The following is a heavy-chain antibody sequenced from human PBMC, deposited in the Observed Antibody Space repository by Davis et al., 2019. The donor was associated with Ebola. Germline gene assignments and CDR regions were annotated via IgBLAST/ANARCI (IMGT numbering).Heavy chain of an antibody. D-gene: IGHD3-3*02. Sequence: ASVKVSCKASGYTFTGYYMHWVRQAPGQGLEWMGRINPNSGNTNYAQKLQGRVTMTTDTSTSTAYMELRSLRSDDTAVYYCARDQTEFSIQGGYWGQGTLVTVSS. CDR3: ARDQTEFSIQGGY. CDR1: GYTFTGYY. CDR2: INPNSGNT. J-gene: IGHJ4*02. V-gene: IGHV1-2*06.